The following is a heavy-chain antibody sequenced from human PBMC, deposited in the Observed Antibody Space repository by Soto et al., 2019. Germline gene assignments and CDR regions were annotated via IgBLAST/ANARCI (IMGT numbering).Heavy chain of an antibody. D-gene: IGHD1-7*01. J-gene: IGHJ6*02. V-gene: IGHV5-51*01. CDR2: IYPGDSDT. Sequence: GESLKISCKGSGYSFTSYWIGWVRQMPGKGLEWMGIIYPGDSDTRYSPSFQGQVTISADKSISTAYLQWSSLKASDTAMYYCARLNWNYAYYYGMDVWGQGTTVTVSS. CDR3: ARLNWNYAYYYGMDV. CDR1: GYSFTSYW.